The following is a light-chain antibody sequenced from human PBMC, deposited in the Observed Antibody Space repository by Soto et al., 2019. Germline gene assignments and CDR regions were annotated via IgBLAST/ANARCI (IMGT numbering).Light chain of an antibody. V-gene: IGLV2-14*01. CDR3: SSYTAGGTI. CDR2: EVS. Sequence: QAVLTQPASVSGSPGQSITISCTGTSGDVGGYYYVSWYQQLPGKAPKLMISEVSNRPSGVSNRFPGSKSGNTASLTISGLQAEDEADYYCSSYTAGGTIFGTGTKVTV. J-gene: IGLJ1*01. CDR1: SGDVGGYYY.